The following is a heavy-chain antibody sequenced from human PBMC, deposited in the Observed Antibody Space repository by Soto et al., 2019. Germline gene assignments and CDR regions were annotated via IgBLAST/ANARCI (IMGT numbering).Heavy chain of an antibody. V-gene: IGHV3-21*01. CDR3: ARDLSVYDSGGSDIDY. J-gene: IGHJ4*02. CDR1: GFTFSSYS. CDR2: ISSRSSYI. D-gene: IGHD3-22*01. Sequence: GSLRLSCAASGFTFSSYSMNWVRQAPGKGLEWVSSISSRSSYIHYADSVKGRFTISRDNAKNSLYLQMNSLRAEDTAVYYCARDLSVYDSGGSDIDYWGQGTLVTVSS.